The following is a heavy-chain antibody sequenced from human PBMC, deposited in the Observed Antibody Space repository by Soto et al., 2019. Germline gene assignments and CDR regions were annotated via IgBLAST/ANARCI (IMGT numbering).Heavy chain of an antibody. CDR1: GITFSIYW. CDR2: INSDGSHT. CDR3: AGGMAGLDV. V-gene: IGHV3-74*01. Sequence: EAQLEESGGGLVQSGGSLRLSCAASGITFSIYWMHWVRQIPGKGLVWLSRINSDGSHTIYVDSVKGRFTISRDNAKNTLYLQMDSLRPDDTGVYYCAGGMAGLDVWGQGTTVTVS. J-gene: IGHJ6*02.